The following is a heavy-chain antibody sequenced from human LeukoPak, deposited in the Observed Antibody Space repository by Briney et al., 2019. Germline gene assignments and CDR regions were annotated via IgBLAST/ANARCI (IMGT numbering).Heavy chain of an antibody. Sequence: PGGSLRLSCAASGFTFSSYAMSWVRQAPGKGLEWVSAISGSGGSTYYADSVKGRFTISRDNSKNTLYLQMNSLRAEDTAVYYCAKACTMIVVVIPLDYWGQGTLVTVSS. V-gene: IGHV3-23*01. CDR2: ISGSGGST. D-gene: IGHD3-22*01. CDR3: AKACTMIVVVIPLDY. J-gene: IGHJ4*02. CDR1: GFTFSSYA.